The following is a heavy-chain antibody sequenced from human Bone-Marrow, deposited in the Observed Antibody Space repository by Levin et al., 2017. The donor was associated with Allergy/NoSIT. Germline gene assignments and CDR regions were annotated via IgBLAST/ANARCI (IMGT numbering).Heavy chain of an antibody. D-gene: IGHD4-17*01. J-gene: IGHJ6*02. V-gene: IGHV3-23*01. Sequence: GESLKISCAASGFTFYKYVMTWVRQSPGKGLEWVAAISFTGGSTYYADSVKGRFSISRDNSQNTLYLQMDSLRAEDTAVYFCAKDKGGDYATYLYGLDAWGQGTSVTVSS. CDR3: AKDKGGDYATYLYGLDA. CDR1: GFTFYKYV. CDR2: ISFTGGST.